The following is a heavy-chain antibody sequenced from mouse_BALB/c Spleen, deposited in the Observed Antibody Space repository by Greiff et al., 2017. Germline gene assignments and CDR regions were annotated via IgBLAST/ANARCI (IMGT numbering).Heavy chain of an antibody. CDR2: INPGSGGT. D-gene: IGHD2-4*01. J-gene: IGHJ3*01. Sequence: QVQLKESGAELVRPGTSVKVSCKASGYAFTNYLIEWVKQRPGQGLEWIGVINPGSGGTNYNEKFKGKATLTADKSSSTAYMQLSSLTSDDSAVYFCAYYDYDEAWFAYWGQGTLVTVSA. CDR3: AYYDYDEAWFAY. V-gene: IGHV1-54*01. CDR1: GYAFTNYL.